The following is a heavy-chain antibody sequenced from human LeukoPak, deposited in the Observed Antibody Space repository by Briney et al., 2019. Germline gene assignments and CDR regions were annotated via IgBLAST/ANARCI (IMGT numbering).Heavy chain of an antibody. CDR2: IYYSGST. CDR1: GGSISSSSYY. V-gene: IGHV4-39*07. CDR3: ARVGVSPLNWFDP. Sequence: PSETLSLTCTVSGGSISSSSYYWGWIRQPPGKGLEWIGSIYYSGSTYYNPSLKSRVTISVDTSKNQFSLKLSSVTAADTAVYYCARVGVSPLNWFDPWGQGTLVTVSS. J-gene: IGHJ5*02.